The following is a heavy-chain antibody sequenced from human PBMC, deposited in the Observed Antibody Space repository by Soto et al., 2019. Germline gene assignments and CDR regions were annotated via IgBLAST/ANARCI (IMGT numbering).Heavy chain of an antibody. D-gene: IGHD2-15*01. CDR2: ISSSSSTI. CDR1: GFTFSSYS. Sequence: EVQLVESGGGLVQPGGSLRLSCAASGFTFSSYSMNWVRQAPGKGLEWVSYISSSSSTIYYADSVKGRFTISRDNAKNSXHLQMNSLRDEDTAVYYCARGEAVVVVAATLNWFDPWGQGTLVTVSS. CDR3: ARGEAVVVVAATLNWFDP. J-gene: IGHJ5*02. V-gene: IGHV3-48*02.